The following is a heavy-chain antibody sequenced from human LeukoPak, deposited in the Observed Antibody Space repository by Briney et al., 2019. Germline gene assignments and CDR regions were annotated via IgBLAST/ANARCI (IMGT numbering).Heavy chain of an antibody. V-gene: IGHV1-18*01. CDR3: ARVCSGGSCYPGGFVY. D-gene: IGHD2-15*01. CDR2: ISAYNGNT. CDR1: GYTFTSYG. Sequence: ASVKVSCKASGYTFTSYGISWVRQAPGQGLEWMGWISAYNGNTNYAQKLQGRVTMTTDTSTSTAYMELRSLRSDDTAVYYCARVCSGGSCYPGGFVYWGQGTLVTVSS. J-gene: IGHJ4*02.